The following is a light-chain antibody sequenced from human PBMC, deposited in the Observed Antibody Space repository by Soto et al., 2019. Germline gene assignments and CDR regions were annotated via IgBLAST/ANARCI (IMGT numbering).Light chain of an antibody. CDR2: GAS. CDR3: QQYSNWPLLT. Sequence: EIVMTQSPGTLSVSPGEGATLSCRASQSVTTNLAWYQQKPGQAPRLLIYGASIRATGVPARFSGSGSGTDFTLTISSLQSEDFAVYYCQQYSNWPLLTFGQGTRVEI. V-gene: IGKV3-15*01. CDR1: QSVTTN. J-gene: IGKJ5*01.